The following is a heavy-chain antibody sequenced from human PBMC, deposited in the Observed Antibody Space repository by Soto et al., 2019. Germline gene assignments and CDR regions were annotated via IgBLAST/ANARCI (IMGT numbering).Heavy chain of an antibody. J-gene: IGHJ5*02. CDR1: GGTFSSYA. Sequence: SVKVSCKASGGTFSSYAISWVRQAPGQGLEWMGGIIPIFGTANYAQKFQGRVTITADESTSTAYMELSSLRSEDTAVYYCAVKYYYASSGYYAWFGPWGQGTLVTVCS. CDR2: IIPIFGTA. CDR3: AVKYYYASSGYYAWFGP. D-gene: IGHD3-22*01. V-gene: IGHV1-69*13.